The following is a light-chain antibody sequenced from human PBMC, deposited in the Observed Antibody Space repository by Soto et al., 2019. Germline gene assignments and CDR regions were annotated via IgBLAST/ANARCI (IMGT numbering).Light chain of an antibody. CDR3: AAWDDSLNGVV. CDR1: SSNIGSNT. J-gene: IGLJ2*01. CDR2: SNN. V-gene: IGLV1-44*01. Sequence: QSVLTQPPSASGTPGQRVTISCSGSSSNIGSNTVNWYQQLPGTAHKLLIYSNNQRPSGVPDRFSGSKSGTSASLAISGLPSEDEADYYCAAWDDSLNGVVFGGGTKLTVL.